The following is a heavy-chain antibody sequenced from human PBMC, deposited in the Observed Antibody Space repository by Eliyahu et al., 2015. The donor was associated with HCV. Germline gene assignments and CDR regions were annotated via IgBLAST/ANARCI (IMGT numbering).Heavy chain of an antibody. Sequence: GSEKYYVDSVKGRFTISRDNAKNSLYLQMNSLRAEDTAVYYCAREEAYYDFWSGYSPYGMDVWGQGTTVTVSS. CDR2: GSEK. CDR3: AREEAYYDFWSGYSPYGMDV. V-gene: IGHV3-7*01. D-gene: IGHD3-3*01. J-gene: IGHJ6*02.